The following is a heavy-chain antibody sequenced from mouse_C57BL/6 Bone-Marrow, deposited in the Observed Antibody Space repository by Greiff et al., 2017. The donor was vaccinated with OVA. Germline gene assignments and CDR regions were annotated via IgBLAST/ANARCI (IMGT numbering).Heavy chain of an antibody. D-gene: IGHD1-1*01. J-gene: IGHJ4*01. Sequence: QVQLQQSGPELVKPGASVKISCKASGYSFTSYYIHWVKQRPGQGLEWIGWIYPGSGNTKYNEKFKGKATLTADTSSSTAYMQLSSLTSEDSAVYYCARPLLRSYYYAMDYWGQGTSVTVSS. V-gene: IGHV1-66*01. CDR3: ARPLLRSYYYAMDY. CDR2: IYPGSGNT. CDR1: GYSFTSYY.